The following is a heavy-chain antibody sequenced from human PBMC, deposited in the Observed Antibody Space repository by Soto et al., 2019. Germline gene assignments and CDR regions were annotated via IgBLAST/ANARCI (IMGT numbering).Heavy chain of an antibody. Sequence: LRLSCAASGFTFSSYGMHWVRQAPGKGLEWVAVIWYDGSNKYYADSVKGRFTISRDNSKNTLYLQMNSLRAEDTAVYYCARPYYNILTGSNDAFDIWGQGTMVTVSS. D-gene: IGHD3-9*01. CDR3: ARPYYNILTGSNDAFDI. CDR2: IWYDGSNK. J-gene: IGHJ3*02. V-gene: IGHV3-33*01. CDR1: GFTFSSYG.